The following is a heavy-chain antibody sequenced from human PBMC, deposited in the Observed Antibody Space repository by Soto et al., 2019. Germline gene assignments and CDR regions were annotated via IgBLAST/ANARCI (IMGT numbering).Heavy chain of an antibody. CDR1: GGSISSGARY. CDR2: IYYNGDT. V-gene: IGHV4-31*03. CDR3: ARDRFGVCLDY. Sequence: QVQLQESGPGLVKPSQTLSLTCTVSGGSISSGARYWTWVRQHPGKGLEWIGYIYYNGDTYYNPSLKSRVIISLDTSKNQFSLRLSSVTAADTAVYYCARDRFGVCLDYWGQGNLVTVSS. D-gene: IGHD3-3*01. J-gene: IGHJ4*02.